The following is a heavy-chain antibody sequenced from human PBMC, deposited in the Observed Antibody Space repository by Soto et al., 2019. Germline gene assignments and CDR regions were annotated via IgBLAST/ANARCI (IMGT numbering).Heavy chain of an antibody. J-gene: IGHJ3*02. CDR1: GFSLSTSGMC. D-gene: IGHD2-15*01. CDR2: IDWDDDK. V-gene: IGHV2-70*01. CDR3: ARNLYLTTPGAFDI. Sequence: SGPTLVNPTQPLTLTCTFPGFSLSTSGMCVSWIRQPPGKALEWLALIDWDDDKYYSTSLKTRLTISKDTSKNQVVLTMTNMDPVDTATYYCARNLYLTTPGAFDIWGQGTMVTVSS.